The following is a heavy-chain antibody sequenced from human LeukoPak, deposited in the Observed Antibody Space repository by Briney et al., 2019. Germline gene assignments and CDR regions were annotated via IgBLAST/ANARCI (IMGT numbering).Heavy chain of an antibody. D-gene: IGHD6-19*01. Sequence: GGSLRLSCEGSGFTFSNYWMRWVRQAAGKGLEWVANIQQHGSETYYVDSVKGRFTISRDNAKNSLYLQMNSLRAEDTAVYYCARGPYSSGPPDAFDIWGQGTMVTVSS. CDR2: IQQHGSET. CDR3: ARGPYSSGPPDAFDI. CDR1: GFTFSNYW. J-gene: IGHJ3*02. V-gene: IGHV3-7*01.